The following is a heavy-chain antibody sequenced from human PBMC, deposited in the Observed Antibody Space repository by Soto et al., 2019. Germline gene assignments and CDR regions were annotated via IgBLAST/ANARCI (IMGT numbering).Heavy chain of an antibody. CDR1: GGSISSSYW. CDR2: IYHSGST. D-gene: IGHD4-17*01. Sequence: SETLSLTCVVSGGSISSSYWWTWLRQSPGTGPEWIGEIYHSGSTNYNPSLKSRVTLSLDKSKSQFSLRLNSVTAADTAVYYCARKIDYNDYHFDYWGQGILVTVSS. CDR3: ARKIDYNDYHFDY. J-gene: IGHJ4*02. V-gene: IGHV4-4*02.